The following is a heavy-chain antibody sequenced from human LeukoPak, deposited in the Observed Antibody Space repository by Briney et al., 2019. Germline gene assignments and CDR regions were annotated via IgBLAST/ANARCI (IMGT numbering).Heavy chain of an antibody. D-gene: IGHD6-19*01. J-gene: IGHJ4*02. CDR2: ISGSGGST. CDR3: SRDVLYSSAWFANLDY. V-gene: IGHV3-23*01. CDR1: GFTFSTYA. Sequence: GGSLRLSCAASGFTFSTYAMSWVRQAPGKGLEWVSAISGSGGSTYYADSVKGRFTISRDNSKNTLYLQMGSLRAEDMGVYYCSRDVLYSSAWFANLDYWGQGTLVTVSS.